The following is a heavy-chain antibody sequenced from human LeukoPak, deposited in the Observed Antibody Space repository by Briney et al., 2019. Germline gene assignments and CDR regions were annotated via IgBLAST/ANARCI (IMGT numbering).Heavy chain of an antibody. J-gene: IGHJ4*02. D-gene: IGHD3-10*01. CDR1: GFTFSSYS. CDR2: IISSSSYI. Sequence: GGSLRLSCAASGFTFSSYSMSWVRQAPGKGLEWVSSIISSSSYIYYADSVKGRFTISRDNAKNSLYLQMNSLRAEDTAVYYCARDPKFTMVRGVIITAYYFDYWGQGTLVTVSS. V-gene: IGHV3-21*01. CDR3: ARDPKFTMVRGVIITAYYFDY.